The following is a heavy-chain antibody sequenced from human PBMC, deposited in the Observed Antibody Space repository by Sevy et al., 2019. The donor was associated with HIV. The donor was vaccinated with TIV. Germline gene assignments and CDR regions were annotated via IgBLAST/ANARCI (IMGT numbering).Heavy chain of an antibody. CDR3: ARSGLAWDAFDI. CDR1: SFTFTTFA. V-gene: IGHV3-21*06. J-gene: IGHJ3*02. CDR2: ISGSSNYM. Sequence: GGSLRLSCTTSSFTFTTFAMNWVRQSPGKGLEWVSYISGSSNYMYYADSVKGRFTISRDNAKNSLYLQMTSLRGEDTAVYYCARSGLAWDAFDIWGRGTMVTVS. D-gene: IGHD6-19*01.